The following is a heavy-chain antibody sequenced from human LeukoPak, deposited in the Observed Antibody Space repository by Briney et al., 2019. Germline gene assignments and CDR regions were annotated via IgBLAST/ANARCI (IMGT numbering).Heavy chain of an antibody. CDR2: IYYSGGT. CDR3: ASSGWYQVVVY. CDR1: GGSISSSNYY. V-gene: IGHV4-39*07. J-gene: IGHJ4*02. Sequence: SETLSLTCTVSGGSISSSNYYWGWIRQPPGKGLEWIGSIYYSGGTYYNPSLKSRVTISVDTSKNQFSLKLSSVTAADTAVYYCASSGWYQVVVYWGQGTLVTVSS. D-gene: IGHD6-19*01.